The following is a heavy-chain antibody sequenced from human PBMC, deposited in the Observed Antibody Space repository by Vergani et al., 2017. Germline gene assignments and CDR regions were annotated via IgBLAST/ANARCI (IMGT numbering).Heavy chain of an antibody. V-gene: IGHV3-30-3*01. D-gene: IGHD2-2*02. CDR3: ARDSVVVPAAILGMFYYYYYMDV. CDR2: ISYDGSNK. J-gene: IGHJ6*03. CDR1: GFTFSSYA. Sequence: VRLVESGGGLVQPGGSLRLSCAASGFTFSSYAMHWVRQAPGKGLEWVAVISYDGSNKYYADSVKGRFTISRDNSKNTLYLQMNSLRAEDTAVYYCARDSVVVPAAILGMFYYYYYMDVWGKGTTVTVSS.